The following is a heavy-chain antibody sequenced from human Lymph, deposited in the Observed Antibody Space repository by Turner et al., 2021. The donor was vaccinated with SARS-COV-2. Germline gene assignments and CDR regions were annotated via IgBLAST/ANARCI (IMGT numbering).Heavy chain of an antibody. CDR1: GYTFSSYG. J-gene: IGHJ6*02. D-gene: IGHD2-2*02. CDR3: AREGYCSSTSCYRGQYYYYGMDV. V-gene: IGHV1-18*04. Sequence: QVQLVQSGAEVKKSGASVNVSCRAAGYTFSSYGISWVRQDPGQGLEGMGWISVYNGYTNNAQKLQGRVTMTTDTSTSTAYMELRSLRSDDTAVYYCAREGYCSSTSCYRGQYYYYGMDVWGQGTTVTVSS. CDR2: ISVYNGYT.